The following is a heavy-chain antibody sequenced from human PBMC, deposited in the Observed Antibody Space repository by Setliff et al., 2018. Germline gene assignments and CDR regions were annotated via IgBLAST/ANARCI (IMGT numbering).Heavy chain of an antibody. D-gene: IGHD3-9*01. CDR1: GYTFTSYG. CDR2: IVVGSGNT. J-gene: IGHJ4*02. Sequence: SVKVSCKASGYTFTSYGFSWVRQAPGQGLEWMGWIVVGSGNTNYAQKFQERVTITRDMSTSTAYMELSSLRSEDTAVYYCAAEPDYDILTGWPYYFDYWGQGTLVTVSS. V-gene: IGHV1-58*01. CDR3: AAEPDYDILTGWPYYFDY.